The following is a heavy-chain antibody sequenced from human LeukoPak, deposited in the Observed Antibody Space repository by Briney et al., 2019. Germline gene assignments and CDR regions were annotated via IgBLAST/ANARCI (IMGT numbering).Heavy chain of an antibody. Sequence: PSETLSLTCIISGGSIGPYYWSWIRQAAGKGPEWIGRIYTTGTADYNPSLKGRVFLSVDTSKNQFSLKVSSVTAADTAVYYCAREIRHSVVVPAALNWFDPWGQGTLVTVSS. CDR2: IYTTGTA. D-gene: IGHD2-2*01. CDR1: GGSIGPYY. V-gene: IGHV4-4*07. CDR3: AREIRHSVVVPAALNWFDP. J-gene: IGHJ5*02.